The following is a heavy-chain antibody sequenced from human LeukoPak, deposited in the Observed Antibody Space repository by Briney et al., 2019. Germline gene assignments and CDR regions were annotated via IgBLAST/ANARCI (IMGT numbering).Heavy chain of an antibody. CDR3: ARVPLANSGWYLPLDY. Sequence: GRSLRLSCAASGFTFSTYWMHWVRQAPGKGLEWVAFISHDGSNKDFADSVKGRITISRDNSKNTLYLQMNSLRPEDTAVYYCARVPLANSGWYLPLDYWGQGTLVTVSS. V-gene: IGHV3-30*03. CDR2: ISHDGSNK. D-gene: IGHD6-19*01. J-gene: IGHJ4*02. CDR1: GFTFSTYW.